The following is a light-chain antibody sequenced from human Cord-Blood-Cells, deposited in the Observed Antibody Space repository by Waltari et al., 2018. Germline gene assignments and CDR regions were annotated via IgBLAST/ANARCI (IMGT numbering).Light chain of an antibody. CDR2: WAS. CDR1: QSVLYSSNNKNY. V-gene: IGKV4-1*01. J-gene: IGKJ4*01. Sequence: QSPDSLAVSLGERATINCKSSQSVLYSSNNKNYLAWYQQKPGQPPKLLIYWASTRESGVPDRFSGSGSGTDFTLTISSLQAEDVAVYYCQQYYSTPLTFGGGT. CDR3: QQYYSTPLT.